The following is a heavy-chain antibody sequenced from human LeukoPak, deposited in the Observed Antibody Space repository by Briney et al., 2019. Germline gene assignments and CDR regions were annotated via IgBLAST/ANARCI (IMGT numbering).Heavy chain of an antibody. Sequence: GSLRLSCAASGFTFSSYAMSWVRQAPGKGLEWVSAISGSGGSTYYADSVKGRFTISRDNSKNTLYLQMNSLRAEDTAVYYCAKGGSFSSSWYGYYFDYWGQGTLVTVSS. CDR3: AKGGSFSSSWYGYYFDY. CDR1: GFTFSSYA. D-gene: IGHD6-13*01. J-gene: IGHJ4*02. V-gene: IGHV3-23*01. CDR2: ISGSGGST.